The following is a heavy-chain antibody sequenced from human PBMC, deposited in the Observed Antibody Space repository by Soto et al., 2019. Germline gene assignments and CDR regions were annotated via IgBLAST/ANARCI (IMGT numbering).Heavy chain of an antibody. J-gene: IGHJ3*02. CDR3: ARETPNGDDYDDYPNDAFDI. CDR1: GGTFSSYT. Sequence: QVQLVQSGAEVKKPGSSVKVSCKASGGTFSSYTISWVRQAPGQGLEWMGRIIPILGIANYAQKFQGRVTITADKSTSTAYMELSSLRSEDTAVYYCARETPNGDDYDDYPNDAFDIWGQGTMVTVSS. D-gene: IGHD4-17*01. CDR2: IIPILGIA. V-gene: IGHV1-69*08.